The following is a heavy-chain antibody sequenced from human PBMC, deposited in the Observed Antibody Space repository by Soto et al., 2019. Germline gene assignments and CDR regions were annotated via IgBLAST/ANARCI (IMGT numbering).Heavy chain of an antibody. Sequence: QVQLQESGPGLVKPSGTLSLTCAVSGGSVSSSNWWSWVRQSPGKGLEWMGEIYHSGRAHYNPSLKSRATISLDKSKHQFSLRLTSVTAADTAVYYCARVPGVVVSADDAFDIWGPGTRVIVSS. V-gene: IGHV4-4*02. J-gene: IGHJ3*02. D-gene: IGHD2-21*02. CDR3: ARVPGVVVSADDAFDI. CDR1: GGSVSSSNW. CDR2: IYHSGRA.